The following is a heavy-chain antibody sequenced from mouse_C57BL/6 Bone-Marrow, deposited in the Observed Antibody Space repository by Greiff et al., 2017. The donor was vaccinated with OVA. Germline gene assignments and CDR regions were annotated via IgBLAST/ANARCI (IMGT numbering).Heavy chain of an antibody. CDR3: ARGYYYDSSGGFAY. V-gene: IGHV5-16*01. CDR1: GFTFSDYY. D-gene: IGHD1-1*01. J-gene: IGHJ3*01. CDR2: INYDGSST. Sequence: EVKVVESEGGLVQPGSSMKLSCTASGFTFSDYYMAWVRQVPEKGLEWVANINYDGSSTYYLDSLKSRFIISRDNAKNILYLQMSSLKSEDTATYYCARGYYYDSSGGFAYWGQGTLVTVSA.